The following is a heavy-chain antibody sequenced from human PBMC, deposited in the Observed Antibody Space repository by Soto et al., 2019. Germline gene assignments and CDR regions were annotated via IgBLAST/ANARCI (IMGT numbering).Heavy chain of an antibody. CDR3: ARVRVAIFGVSKRRPYYYYYMDV. CDR1: GGSFSGYY. J-gene: IGHJ6*03. D-gene: IGHD3-3*01. CDR2: INHSGST. Sequence: SETLSLTCAVYGGSFSGYYWSGIRQPPGKGLEWIGEINHSGSTNYNPSLKSRVTISVDTSKNQFSLKLSSVTAADTAVYYCARVRVAIFGVSKRRPYYYYYMDVWGKGTTVTVSS. V-gene: IGHV4-34*01.